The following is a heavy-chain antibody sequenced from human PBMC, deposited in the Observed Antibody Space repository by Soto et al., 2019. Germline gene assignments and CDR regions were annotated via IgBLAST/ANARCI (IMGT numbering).Heavy chain of an antibody. Sequence: PSETLSLTCTVSGGSISSYYWSWIRQPPGKGLEWIGYIYYSGSTNYNPPLKSRVTISVDTSKNQFSLKLSSVTAADTAVYYCARHMRDSSGYYGFYYYYGMDVWGQGTTVTVSS. V-gene: IGHV4-59*08. D-gene: IGHD3-22*01. CDR2: IYYSGST. CDR3: ARHMRDSSGYYGFYYYYGMDV. CDR1: GGSISSYY. J-gene: IGHJ6*02.